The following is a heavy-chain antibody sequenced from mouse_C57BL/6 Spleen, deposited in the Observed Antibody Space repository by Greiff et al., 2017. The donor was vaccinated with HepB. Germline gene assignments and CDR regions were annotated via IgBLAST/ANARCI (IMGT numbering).Heavy chain of an antibody. D-gene: IGHD4-1*01. CDR3: SRPNWDWYVDG. Sequence: EVKLMESGGGLVKPGGSLKLSCAASGFTFSDYGMHWVRQAPEKGLEWVAYISSGSSTIYYADTVKGRFTISRDNAKNTLFLQLTSLRSEDTAMYYCSRPNWDWYVDGWGTGTTVTVSS. CDR1: GFTFSDYG. CDR2: ISSGSSTI. V-gene: IGHV5-17*01. J-gene: IGHJ1*03.